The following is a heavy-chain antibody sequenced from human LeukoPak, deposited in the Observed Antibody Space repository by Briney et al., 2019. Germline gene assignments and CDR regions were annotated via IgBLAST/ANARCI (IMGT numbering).Heavy chain of an antibody. Sequence: PGGSLRLSCAASGFTFSDYYMSWIRQAPGKGLEWVSYISSSASTIYYADSVKGRFTISRDNAKNSLYLQMNSLRAEDTAVYYCARATRGWLQMYYFDYWGQGTLVTVSS. CDR1: GFTFSDYY. J-gene: IGHJ4*02. CDR2: ISSSASTI. CDR3: ARATRGWLQMYYFDY. V-gene: IGHV3-11*01. D-gene: IGHD5-12*01.